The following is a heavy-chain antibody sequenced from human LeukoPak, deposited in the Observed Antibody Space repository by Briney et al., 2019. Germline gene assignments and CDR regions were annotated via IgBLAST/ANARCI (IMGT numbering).Heavy chain of an antibody. V-gene: IGHV4-59*01. Sequence: SETLSLTCTVSGVSISSYYWSWIRQPPGKGLEWIGYIYYSGSTNYNPSLKSRGTLSVDTTKNQFSLKLSSVTAADNAVYYCERILVGALVLNNNHFDYWGQGTLVTVSS. CDR1: GVSISSYY. D-gene: IGHD1-26*01. CDR2: IYYSGST. J-gene: IGHJ4*02. CDR3: ERILVGALVLNNNHFDY.